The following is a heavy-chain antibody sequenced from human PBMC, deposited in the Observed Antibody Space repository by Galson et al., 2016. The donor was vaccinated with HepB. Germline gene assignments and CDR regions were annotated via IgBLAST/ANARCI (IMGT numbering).Heavy chain of an antibody. CDR1: GHSLSDLS. V-gene: IGHV1-24*01. Sequence: SVKVSCKVSGHSLSDLSIHWVRQAPGKGLEWMGGFDPEDGKIIYAQKFQGRVTMTDETSTETAHMEMNSLRSDDTAVYYCTTRVLMSDYVVDLKWFAPCGQGSLVTVSS. CDR2: FDPEDGKI. J-gene: IGHJ5*02. CDR3: TTRVLMSDYVVDLKWFAP. D-gene: IGHD3-10*01.